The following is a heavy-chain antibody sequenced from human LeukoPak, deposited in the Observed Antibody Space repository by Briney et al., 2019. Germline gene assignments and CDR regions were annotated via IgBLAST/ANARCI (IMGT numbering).Heavy chain of an antibody. J-gene: IGHJ4*02. CDR1: GLTLSSYA. V-gene: IGHV3-23*01. D-gene: IGHD3-3*01. CDR3: AKDGLQFSEWLPPLGY. Sequence: GRSLRLSCAASGLTLSSYAMSWVRQAPGTGMEWVSLSGNAGSTYYADSVKGRFISSRDITKNTLYLQMNSLRAEDTAVYYCAKDGLQFSEWLPPLGYWGQGTLVTVSS. CDR2: SGNAGST.